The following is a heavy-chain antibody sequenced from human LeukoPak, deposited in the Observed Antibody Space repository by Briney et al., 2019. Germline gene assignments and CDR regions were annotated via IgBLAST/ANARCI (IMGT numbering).Heavy chain of an antibody. CDR3: AKATGTFYYFDY. V-gene: IGHV3-23*01. D-gene: IGHD1-1*01. CDR1: GFTFRSYG. CDR2: ISGSGGST. J-gene: IGHJ4*02. Sequence: GGSLRLSCAASGFTFRSYGMHWVRQAPGKGLEWVSAISGSGGSTNYADSVKGRFTISRDNSKNTLYLQMNSLRAEDTAVYYCAKATGTFYYFDYWGQGTLVTVSS.